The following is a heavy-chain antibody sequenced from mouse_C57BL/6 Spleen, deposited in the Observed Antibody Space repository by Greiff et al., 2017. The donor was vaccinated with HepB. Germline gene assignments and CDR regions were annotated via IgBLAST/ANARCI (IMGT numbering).Heavy chain of an antibody. J-gene: IGHJ2*01. V-gene: IGHV1-82*01. CDR3: ARDLGPYYFDY. Sequence: LEESGPELVKPGASVKISCKASGYAFSSSWMNWVKQRPGKGLEWIGRIYPGDGDTNYNGKFKGKATLTADKSSSTAYMQLSSLTSEDSAVYFCARDLGPYYFDYWGQGTTLTVSS. CDR2: IYPGDGDT. CDR1: GYAFSSSW. D-gene: IGHD4-1*01.